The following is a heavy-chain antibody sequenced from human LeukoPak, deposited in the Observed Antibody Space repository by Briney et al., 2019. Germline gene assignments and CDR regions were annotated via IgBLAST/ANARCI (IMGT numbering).Heavy chain of an antibody. CDR2: INHSGST. J-gene: IGHJ5*02. D-gene: IGHD3-10*01. V-gene: IGHV4-39*07. CDR1: GASISSTNNF. Sequence: SETLSLTCTVSGASISSTNNFWGWIRQPPGKGLEWIGEINHSGSTNYNPSLKSRVTISVDTSKNQFSLKLSSVTAADTAVYYCARGRARITMVRGVIWFDPWGQGTLVTVSS. CDR3: ARGRARITMVRGVIWFDP.